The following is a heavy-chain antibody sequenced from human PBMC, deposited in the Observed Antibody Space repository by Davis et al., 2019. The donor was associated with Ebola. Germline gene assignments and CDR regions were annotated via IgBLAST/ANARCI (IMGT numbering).Heavy chain of an antibody. CDR2: IYYSGST. Sequence: SETLSLTCTVSGGSINSSSYYWGWIRQPPGKGLEWIGSIYYSGSTYYNPSLKSRVTISVDTSKNQFSLKLSSVTAADTAVYYCARVDDSSGYVFDYWGQGTLVTVSS. D-gene: IGHD3-22*01. J-gene: IGHJ4*02. CDR1: GGSINSSSYY. CDR3: ARVDDSSGYVFDY. V-gene: IGHV4-39*01.